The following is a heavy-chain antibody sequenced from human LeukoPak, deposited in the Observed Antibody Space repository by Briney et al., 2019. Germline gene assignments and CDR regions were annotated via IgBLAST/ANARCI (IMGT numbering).Heavy chain of an antibody. CDR2: ISASSTTA. V-gene: IGHV3-23*01. CDR3: AKTRTTVTSPTDS. CDR1: GFTFGSYA. D-gene: IGHD4-17*01. J-gene: IGHJ4*02. Sequence: GGSLRLSCAASGFTFGSYAMNWVRQAPGKGLEWVSSISASSTTANYADSVKGRFSIFRDNSKNALYLQINNLRAEDMAVYYCAKTRTTVTSPTDSWGQGTLVTVSS.